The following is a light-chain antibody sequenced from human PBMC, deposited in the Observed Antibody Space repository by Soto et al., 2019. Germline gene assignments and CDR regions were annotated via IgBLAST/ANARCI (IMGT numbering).Light chain of an antibody. CDR1: QSINGW. CDR3: HQYHNFTRT. Sequence: DIQLTQSPSTLFASVGYRVSISCRASQSINGWLAWYQQKPGQAPNILIYKASTLESGVPSRFRCSGAGAEFTHSVSSLQPDDVATDSCHQYHNFTRTFGQGTKVDIK. J-gene: IGKJ1*01. CDR2: KAS. V-gene: IGKV1-5*03.